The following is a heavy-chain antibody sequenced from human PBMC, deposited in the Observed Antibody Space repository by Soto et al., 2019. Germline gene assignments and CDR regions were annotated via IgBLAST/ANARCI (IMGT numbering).Heavy chain of an antibody. CDR3: ARSHIVPRLLMYPYDY. D-gene: IGHD6-6*01. Sequence: SETLSLTCTVSGASISSGTFYWGWIRQPPGKGLESIANIYYDGSTYYNPSLKSRVTISLDTSKNQFSLKLSSVTAADTAVYCCARSHIVPRLLMYPYDYWGQGTLVTVS. J-gene: IGHJ4*02. CDR1: GASISSGTFY. CDR2: IYYDGST. V-gene: IGHV4-39*01.